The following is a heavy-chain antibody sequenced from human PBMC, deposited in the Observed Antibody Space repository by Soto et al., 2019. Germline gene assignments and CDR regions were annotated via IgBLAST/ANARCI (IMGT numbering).Heavy chain of an antibody. Sequence: EVQLVESGGGLVKPGGSLRLSCAASGFTFSNAWMSWVRQAPGKGLEWVGRIKSKTDGGTTDYAAPVKGRFTISRDDSKNTLYLQMNSLKTEDTAVYYCTTDGSYGTGDAFDIWGQGTMVTVSS. D-gene: IGHD1-26*01. J-gene: IGHJ3*02. CDR2: IKSKTDGGTT. V-gene: IGHV3-15*01. CDR3: TTDGSYGTGDAFDI. CDR1: GFTFSNAW.